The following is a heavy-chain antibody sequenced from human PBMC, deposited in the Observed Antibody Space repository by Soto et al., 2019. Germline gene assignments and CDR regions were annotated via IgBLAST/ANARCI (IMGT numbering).Heavy chain of an antibody. CDR3: ARKAYYYDSSGYYSFDY. CDR2: INHSGST. J-gene: IGHJ4*02. D-gene: IGHD3-22*01. CDR1: GGSFSGYY. Sequence: SETLSLTCAVYGGSFSGYYWSWIRQPPGKGLEWIGEINHSGSTNYNPSLKSRVTISVDTSKNQFSLKLSSVTASDTAVYYCARKAYYYDSSGYYSFDYWGQGTLVTVSS. V-gene: IGHV4-34*01.